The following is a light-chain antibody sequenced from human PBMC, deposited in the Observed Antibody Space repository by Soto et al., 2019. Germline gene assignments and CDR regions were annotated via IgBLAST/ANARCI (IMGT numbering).Light chain of an antibody. J-gene: IGKJ4*01. CDR2: GAS. CDR1: QSVSSSY. V-gene: IGKV3-20*01. Sequence: EIVLTQSPGTLSLSPGERATLSCRASQSVSSSYLAWYQQKPGQAPRLLIYGASSRATGIPDRSSGSGSGTDFTLTISRXEPEDFAVYYCQQYGSSPLTFGGGTKVDIK. CDR3: QQYGSSPLT.